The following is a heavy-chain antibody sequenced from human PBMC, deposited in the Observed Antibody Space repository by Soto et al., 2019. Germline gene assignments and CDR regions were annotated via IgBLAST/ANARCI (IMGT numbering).Heavy chain of an antibody. D-gene: IGHD3-3*02. CDR3: AREGLVLAPSTVNSDHYYYAMDV. J-gene: IGHJ6*02. Sequence: GGSLRLSCVASGFTFSYYTMSWVRQAPGKGLEWVSGISNSGDTIYYADSVKGRFTISRDNFKNTLYLQMNSLRADDTAVYYCAREGLVLAPSTVNSDHYYYAMDVWGQGTTVTVSS. CDR2: ISNSGDTI. V-gene: IGHV3-23*01. CDR1: GFTFSYYT.